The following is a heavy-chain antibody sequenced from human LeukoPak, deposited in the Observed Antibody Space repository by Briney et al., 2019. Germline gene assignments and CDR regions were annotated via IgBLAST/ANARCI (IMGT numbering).Heavy chain of an antibody. Sequence: GGSLRLSCAASGFTFSSYAMSWVRQAPGKGLEWVSRISSSGGSTYYADSVKGRFTISRDNSKSTLFLQMNSLRAEDTALYYCAKLRAASERWVGYWGQGTLVTVSS. CDR2: ISSSGGST. CDR1: GFTFSSYA. V-gene: IGHV3-23*01. D-gene: IGHD2-15*01. CDR3: AKLRAASERWVGY. J-gene: IGHJ4*02.